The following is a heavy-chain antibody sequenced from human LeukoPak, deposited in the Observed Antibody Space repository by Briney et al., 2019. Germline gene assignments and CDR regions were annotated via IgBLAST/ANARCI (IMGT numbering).Heavy chain of an antibody. CDR3: AREGYGGTSDAFDI. J-gene: IGHJ3*02. CDR2: ISSSGSI. CDR1: VLTFSTYE. Sequence: PGGSLRLSCATSVLTFSTYEMDWVRQAPGKGLEWVSYISSSGSIYYTGSVKGRFTISRDNAKNSLYLQMNSLRAEDTAIYYCAREGYGGTSDAFDIWGQGTMVTVSS. D-gene: IGHD4-23*01. V-gene: IGHV3-48*03.